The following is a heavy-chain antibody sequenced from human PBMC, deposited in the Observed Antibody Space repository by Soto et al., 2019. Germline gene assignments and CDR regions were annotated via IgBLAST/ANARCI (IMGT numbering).Heavy chain of an antibody. CDR3: ASDPLRGSPDYFDH. D-gene: IGHD1-1*01. CDR1: GFTLRTYP. V-gene: IGHV3-30*04. Sequence: QVRLVESGGGVVQPGGSLRRSCAASGFTLRTYPMHWLRQTPGKGLVWLTVLSFDGKVKHYTDSVGGRFTISRDISENALYLQMNRLRGEDTAVSYCASDPLRGSPDYFDHWGQGTLVTVSS. J-gene: IGHJ4*02. CDR2: LSFDGKVK.